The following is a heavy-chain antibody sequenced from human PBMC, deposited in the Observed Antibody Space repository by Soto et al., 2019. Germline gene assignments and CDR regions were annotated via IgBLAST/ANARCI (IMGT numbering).Heavy chain of an antibody. J-gene: IGHJ4*02. V-gene: IGHV4-31*03. CDR1: GGSITTGGHY. Sequence: SETVSLTCTVSGGSITTGGHYWSWIRQLPGKGLEWIGHRYYSESTYYNPSLKSRVSISLDTSKNQFSLKLSFVTAADTAMYYCARTKCSGGSCYSWPIDYWGKGTPVTVSS. CDR2: RYYSEST. D-gene: IGHD2-15*01. CDR3: ARTKCSGGSCYSWPIDY.